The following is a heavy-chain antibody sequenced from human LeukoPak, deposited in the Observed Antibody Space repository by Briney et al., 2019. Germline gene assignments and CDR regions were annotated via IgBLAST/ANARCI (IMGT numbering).Heavy chain of an antibody. CDR1: GFTFSSYA. J-gene: IGHJ4*02. D-gene: IGHD3-16*01. Sequence: GGPLRLSCAASGFTFSSYAMSWVRQAPGKGLEWVSAISGSGGSTYYADSVKGRFTISRDNSKNTLYLQMNSLRAEDTAVYYCAKGETTYYDYVWGSYVYDYWGQGTLVTVSS. CDR2: ISGSGGST. CDR3: AKGETTYYDYVWGSYVYDY. V-gene: IGHV3-23*01.